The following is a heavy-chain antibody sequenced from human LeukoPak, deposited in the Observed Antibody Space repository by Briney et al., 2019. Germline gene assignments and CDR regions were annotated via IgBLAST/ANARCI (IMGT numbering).Heavy chain of an antibody. V-gene: IGHV4-59*01. CDR3: ARGESGYDSFYYYYYYMDV. Sequence: SETLSHTCTVSGGSISSYYWSWIRQPPGKGLEWIGYIYYSGSTNYNPSLKSRVTISVDTSKNQFSLKLSSVTAADTAVYYCARGESGYDSFYYYYYYMDVWGKGTTVTVSS. D-gene: IGHD5-12*01. CDR2: IYYSGST. CDR1: GGSISSYY. J-gene: IGHJ6*03.